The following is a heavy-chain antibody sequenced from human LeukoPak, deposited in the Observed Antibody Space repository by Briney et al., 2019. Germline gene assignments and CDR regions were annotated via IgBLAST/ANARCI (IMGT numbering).Heavy chain of an antibody. Sequence: GGSLRLSCAPPRFTLRTNYISSGRHAPGEGLERGSLIYSGGSTYYADSVKGRFTISRHNPKNTLYLQMNSLRAEDTAVYYCARVVAAAGTGFGPWGQGTVVTVTS. CDR1: RFTLRTNY. V-gene: IGHV3-53*04. CDR2: IYSGGST. CDR3: ARVVAAAGTGFGP. J-gene: IGHJ5*02. D-gene: IGHD6-13*01.